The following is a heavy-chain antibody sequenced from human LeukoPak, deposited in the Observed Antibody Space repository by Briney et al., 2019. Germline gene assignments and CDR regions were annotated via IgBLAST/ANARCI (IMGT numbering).Heavy chain of an antibody. D-gene: IGHD7-27*01. CDR3: AKDRHNWGLDY. V-gene: IGHV3-48*01. J-gene: IGHJ4*02. CDR2: IGSSSSPI. CDR1: GFSFSSCS. Sequence: GGSLRLSCVASGFSFSSCSMTWVRQAPGKGLEWLSYIGSSSSPIYYADSVKGRFTVPRDNAKNTLYLQMNSLRVEDAAVYYCAKDRHNWGLDYWGQGTLVTVSS.